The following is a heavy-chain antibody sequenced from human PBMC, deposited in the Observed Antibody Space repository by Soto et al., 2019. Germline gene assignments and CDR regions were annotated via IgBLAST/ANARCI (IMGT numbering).Heavy chain of an antibody. CDR3: AYRTGFDY. CDR1: GFTFSVYA. D-gene: IGHD1-1*01. Sequence: EVQLLDSGGSLVQPGGSLRLSCAASGFTFSVYAMSWVRQAPGKGLEWVSTISERGDSTYYADSVKGRFTISRDNSKNILYLQMNSLRADDTAIYYCAYRTGFDYWGQGTLVTVSS. J-gene: IGHJ4*02. CDR2: ISERGDST. V-gene: IGHV3-23*01.